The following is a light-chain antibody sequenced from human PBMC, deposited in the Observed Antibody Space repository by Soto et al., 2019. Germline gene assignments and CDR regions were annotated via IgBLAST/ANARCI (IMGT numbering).Light chain of an antibody. CDR1: QDISNY. Sequence: DIQMTXSPSSLXASVXDRVTITCQASQDISNYLNWYQQKPGKAPKLLIYDASNLETGVPSRFSGSGSGTDFTFTISSLQPEDIATYYCQQYDNLPLTFGGGTKVEIK. CDR2: DAS. V-gene: IGKV1-33*01. J-gene: IGKJ4*01. CDR3: QQYDNLPLT.